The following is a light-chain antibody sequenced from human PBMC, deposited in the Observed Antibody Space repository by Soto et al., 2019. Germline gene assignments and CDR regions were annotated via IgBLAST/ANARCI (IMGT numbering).Light chain of an antibody. Sequence: QSALTQPASVSESPGQSITISCTGTKDDIGDYNHVSWYQQHPAKAPKLIIYDVNNRPSGVSYRFSGSKSGNTASLIISGLQAEDEADYYCSSYTSSSTLVFGTGTKLTVL. V-gene: IGLV2-14*03. CDR3: SSYTSSSTLV. J-gene: IGLJ1*01. CDR2: DVN. CDR1: KDDIGDYNH.